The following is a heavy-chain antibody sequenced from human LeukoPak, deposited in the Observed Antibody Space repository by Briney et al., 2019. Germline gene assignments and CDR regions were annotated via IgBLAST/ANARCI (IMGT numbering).Heavy chain of an antibody. J-gene: IGHJ4*02. V-gene: IGHV3-48*01. CDR3: AKVSDSGRLEY. CDR2: ISSSSATI. CDR1: GFTFSAYN. D-gene: IGHD5/OR15-5a*01. Sequence: PGGSLRLSCEGSGFTFSAYNMNWVRQAPGKGLESISYISSSSATIFYADSVKGRFTISRDNDKNSLYLQMNSLRGEDTAVYYCAKVSDSGRLEYWGQGTLVTVSS.